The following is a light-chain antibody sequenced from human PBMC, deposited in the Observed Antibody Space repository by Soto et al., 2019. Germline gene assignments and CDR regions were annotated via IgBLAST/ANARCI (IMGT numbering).Light chain of an antibody. CDR2: GNS. CDR1: SSNIGAGYD. CDR3: QSYDSSLRGV. V-gene: IGLV1-40*01. J-gene: IGLJ2*01. Sequence: QSAVTQPPSVSGAPGQRVTISCTGSSSNIGAGYDVHWYQQLPGTAPKLLIYGNSNRPSGVPDRFSGSKSGTSASLAITGLQAEDEADYYCQSYDSSLRGVFGGGTKLTVL.